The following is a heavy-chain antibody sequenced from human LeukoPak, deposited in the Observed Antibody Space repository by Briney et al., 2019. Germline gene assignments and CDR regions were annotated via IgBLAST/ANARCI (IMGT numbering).Heavy chain of an antibody. V-gene: IGHV5-51*01. D-gene: IGHD6-19*01. CDR1: GYSFTSYW. J-gene: IGHJ6*03. CDR2: IYPGDSDT. Sequence: GESLKISCKGSGYSFTSYWIGWVRQMPGKGLEWMGIIYPGDSDTRYSPSFQGQVTISADKSISTAYLQWSSLKASDTAMYYCARRPGHSSGWYRYYYMDVWGKGTTVTVSS. CDR3: ARRPGHSSGWYRYYYMDV.